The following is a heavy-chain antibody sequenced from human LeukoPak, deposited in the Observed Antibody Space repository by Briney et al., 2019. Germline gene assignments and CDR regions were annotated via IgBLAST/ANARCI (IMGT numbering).Heavy chain of an antibody. CDR2: FDPEDGET. Sequence: ASVKVSCRVSGYTLTELSMHWVQQAPGKGLEWMGGFDPEDGETIYAQKFQGRVTMTEDTSTDTAYMELSSLRSEDTAVYYCATDFGFLPPGLRLGEQTDYWGQGTLVTVSS. CDR3: ATDFGFLPPGLRLGEQTDY. V-gene: IGHV1-24*01. J-gene: IGHJ4*02. D-gene: IGHD3-16*01. CDR1: GYTLTELS.